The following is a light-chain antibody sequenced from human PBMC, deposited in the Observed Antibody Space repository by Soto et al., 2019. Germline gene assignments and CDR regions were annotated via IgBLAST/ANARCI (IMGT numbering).Light chain of an antibody. J-gene: IGKJ1*01. V-gene: IGKV3-20*01. Sequence: EIVLTQSPGTLSLSPGKRATLSCRASQSISSSYLAWYQQRPGQAPRLLIYGASSRATGIPDRFSGSGSGTEFTLTISRLEPEDFATYYGQQYGSSPTFGQGTKVDI. CDR2: GAS. CDR3: QQYGSSPT. CDR1: QSISSSY.